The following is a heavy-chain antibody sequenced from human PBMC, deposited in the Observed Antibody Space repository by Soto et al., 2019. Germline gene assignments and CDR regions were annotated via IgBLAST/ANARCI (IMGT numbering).Heavy chain of an antibody. V-gene: IGHV1-69*12. J-gene: IGHJ2*01. Sequence: QVQLVQSGAEVKKPGSSVKVSCKASGGTFSSYAISWVRQAPGQGLEWMGGIIPIFGTANYAQKFQGRVTITADESTSTAYMELSRLRSEDTVVYYCARVVTVVKSFHYWYFDLWGRGTLVTVSS. CDR2: IIPIFGTA. CDR3: ARVVTVVKSFHYWYFDL. D-gene: IGHD2-15*01. CDR1: GGTFSSYA.